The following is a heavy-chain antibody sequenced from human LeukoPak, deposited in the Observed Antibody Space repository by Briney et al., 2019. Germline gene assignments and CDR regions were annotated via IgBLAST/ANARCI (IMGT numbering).Heavy chain of an antibody. CDR2: IYYSGSTT. J-gene: IGHJ6*02. CDR1: GGSMSAFF. CDR3: ARTSRHYYGSGSNLTPWPAGMDV. D-gene: IGHD3-10*01. Sequence: SETLSLTCTVSGGSMSAFFWTWIRQPPGKELEWIGSIYYSGSTTKYNPSLKTRVTISVDTSKSQFSLKLNSPTAADTAVYYCARTSRHYYGSGSNLTPWPAGMDVWGQGTTVTVSS. V-gene: IGHV4-59*01.